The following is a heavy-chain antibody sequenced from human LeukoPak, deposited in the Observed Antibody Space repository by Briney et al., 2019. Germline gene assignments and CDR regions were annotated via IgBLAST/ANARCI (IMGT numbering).Heavy chain of an antibody. J-gene: IGHJ3*02. V-gene: IGHV1-69*06. CDR3: ARGGIWFGELSAFDI. Sequence: SVKVSCKASGGTFGSYAISWVRQAPGQGLEWMGGIIPIFGTANYAQKFQGRVTITADKSTSTAYMELSSLRSEDTAVYYCARGGIWFGELSAFDIWGQGTMVTVSS. CDR2: IIPIFGTA. CDR1: GGTFGSYA. D-gene: IGHD3-10*01.